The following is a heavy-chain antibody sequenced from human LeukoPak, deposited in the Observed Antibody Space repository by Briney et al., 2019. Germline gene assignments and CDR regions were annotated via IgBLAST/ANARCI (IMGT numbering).Heavy chain of an antibody. V-gene: IGHV3-21*01. Sequence: GGSLRLSCAASGFTFSSYAMNWVRQAPGKGLEWVSSITGSGSYIYYADSVKGRFTISRDNAKNSLYLQMNSLRAEDTAVYYCARDRTYCGGDCSVYWGQGTVVTVSS. CDR2: ITGSGSYI. CDR1: GFTFSSYA. J-gene: IGHJ4*02. D-gene: IGHD2-21*01. CDR3: ARDRTYCGGDCSVY.